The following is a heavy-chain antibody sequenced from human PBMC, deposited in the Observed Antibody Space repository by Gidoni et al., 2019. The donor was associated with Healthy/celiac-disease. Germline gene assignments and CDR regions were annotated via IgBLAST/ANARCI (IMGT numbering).Heavy chain of an antibody. CDR2: ISYDGSNK. CDR3: AKDHDSSSQDY. J-gene: IGHJ4*02. CDR1: GFTFSSYG. Sequence: QVQLVESGGGVVQPGRSLRLSCAASGFTFSSYGMHWVRQAPGKGLEWVAVISYDGSNKYYADSVKGRFTISRDNSKNTLYLQMNSLRAEDTAVYYCAKDHDSSSQDYWGQGTLVTVSS. V-gene: IGHV3-30*18. D-gene: IGHD6-6*01.